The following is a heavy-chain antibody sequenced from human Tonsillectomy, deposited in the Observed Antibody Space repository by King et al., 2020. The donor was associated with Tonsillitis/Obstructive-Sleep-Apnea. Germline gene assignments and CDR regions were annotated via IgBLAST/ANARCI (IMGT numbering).Heavy chain of an antibody. Sequence: VQLVESGGGVVQPGRSLRLSCAASGFTFSSYGMHWVRQAPGKGLEWVAIISYVEKNKFYADSVTGRFTISRDNSKSTLYLQMNSLRTDDTAVYYCAKDLRNSWTFDYWGQGTLVTVSS. D-gene: IGHD6-13*01. CDR1: GFTFSSYG. CDR3: AKDLRNSWTFDY. V-gene: IGHV3-30*18. CDR2: ISYVEKNK. J-gene: IGHJ4*02.